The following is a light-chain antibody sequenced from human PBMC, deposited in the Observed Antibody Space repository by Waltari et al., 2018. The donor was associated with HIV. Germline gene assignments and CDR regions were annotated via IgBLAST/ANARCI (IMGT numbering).Light chain of an antibody. Sequence: DIQMTQSPSSLSASVGDTVTITCRASQNINNYLNWYQQRPGKPPNLLIYGASSLQPGVPARVSARTSGAKLTLTITRLQTEDFASYYCQQSFSAAITLGQGTRL. J-gene: IGKJ5*01. V-gene: IGKV1-39*01. CDR1: QNINNY. CDR2: GAS. CDR3: QQSFSAAIT.